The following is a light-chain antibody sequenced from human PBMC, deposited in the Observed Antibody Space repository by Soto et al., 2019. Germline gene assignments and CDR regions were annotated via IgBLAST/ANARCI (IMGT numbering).Light chain of an antibody. CDR1: QYLSSSY. Sequence: EIVLTQSPGTLSLSPGDRATLSCRASQYLSSSYLAWYQQKPGQAPRLLIYTASSRAAGIPDRFSGSGSGTDFTLTISRLEPEDFAVYYCQQSVSLPRTFGQGTEVEIK. J-gene: IGKJ1*01. CDR3: QQSVSLPRT. V-gene: IGKV3-20*01. CDR2: TAS.